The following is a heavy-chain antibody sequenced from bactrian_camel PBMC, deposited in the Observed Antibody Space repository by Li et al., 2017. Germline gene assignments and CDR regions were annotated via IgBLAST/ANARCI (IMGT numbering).Heavy chain of an antibody. Sequence: VQLVESGGGSMQSGGSLRLSCAASGLTFNNYQVNWFRQAPGKEREWVAIRAASGIIYYAGSVKGRFTISQDNAKNTVSLQMTSLKFEDTAVYSCREVDEYGERCGGRYWGQGTQVTVS. D-gene: IGHD1*01. CDR1: GLTFNNYQ. CDR2: IRAASGII. V-gene: IGHV3S40*01. J-gene: IGHJ4*01. CDR3: REVDEYGERCGGRY.